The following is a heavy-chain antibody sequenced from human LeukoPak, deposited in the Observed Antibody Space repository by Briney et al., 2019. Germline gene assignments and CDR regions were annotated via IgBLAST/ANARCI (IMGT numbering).Heavy chain of an antibody. V-gene: IGHV3-23*01. Sequence: VGSLRLSCADSGFTFTSYAMSWVRQAPGKGLECVSAISGSGGSTYYAHSVKGRFTISRDNSKNTLYLQMNSLRAEDTAVYYCAKRSGIAAACTHFDYWGQGTLVTVSS. CDR2: ISGSGGST. CDR3: AKRSGIAAACTHFDY. J-gene: IGHJ4*01. CDR1: GFTFTSYA. D-gene: IGHD6-13*01.